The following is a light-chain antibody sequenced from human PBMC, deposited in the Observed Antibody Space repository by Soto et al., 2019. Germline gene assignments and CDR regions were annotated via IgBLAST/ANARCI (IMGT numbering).Light chain of an antibody. CDR2: DVS. J-gene: IGLJ3*02. V-gene: IGLV2-14*03. Sequence: QSALTQPASVSGSPGQSITISCTGTSSDIGGYNYVSWYQQHPGKAPKLLIYDVSNRPSGVSNRFSGSKSGSTASLTSSGLQAEDEDDYYCSSYTRSNTGVFGGGTKLTVL. CDR3: SSYTRSNTGV. CDR1: SSDIGGYNY.